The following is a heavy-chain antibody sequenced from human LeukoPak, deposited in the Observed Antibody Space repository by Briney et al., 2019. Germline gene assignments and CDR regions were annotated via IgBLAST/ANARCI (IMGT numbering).Heavy chain of an antibody. CDR1: GYTLTSYG. CDR2: ISAYNGNT. Sequence: ASVKVSSKAPGYTLTSYGISGVRQAPGQGLERMGWISAYNGNTNYAQKLQGRVTMTTDTSTSTAYMKLRSLRSDDTAVYYCARDTDQYYYDSSGYSDYWGQGTLVTVSS. J-gene: IGHJ4*02. V-gene: IGHV1-18*01. D-gene: IGHD3-22*01. CDR3: ARDTDQYYYDSSGYSDY.